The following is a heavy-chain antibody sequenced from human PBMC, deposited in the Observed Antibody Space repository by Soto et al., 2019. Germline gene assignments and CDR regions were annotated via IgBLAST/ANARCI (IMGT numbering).Heavy chain of an antibody. V-gene: IGHV4-59*01. CDR2: IYYTGNT. CDR1: GGSISTYS. CDR3: ARSDGRY. Sequence: SETLSLTCTVSGGSISTYSWNWIRQPPGKGLEWIGYIYYTGNTNYNPSLKSRVTISVDMSKNQFSLKLSSVTAADTAVYYCARSDGRYWGQGTLVTVS. J-gene: IGHJ4*02.